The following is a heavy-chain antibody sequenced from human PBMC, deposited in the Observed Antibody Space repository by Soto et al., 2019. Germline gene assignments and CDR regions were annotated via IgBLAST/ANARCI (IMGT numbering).Heavy chain of an antibody. CDR1: GFTFSDYA. CDR3: ARGGRYTSSGNCDS. D-gene: IGHD5-18*01. Sequence: HPGGSLRLSCAASGFTFSDYAMHWVRQAPGKGLEYVSGISSNGGSTYYADSVKGRFTISRDNSKKTLDLQMGSLRTEDMAVYYCARGGRYTSSGNCDSWGQGTLVTVSS. V-gene: IGHV3-64*02. J-gene: IGHJ4*02. CDR2: ISSNGGST.